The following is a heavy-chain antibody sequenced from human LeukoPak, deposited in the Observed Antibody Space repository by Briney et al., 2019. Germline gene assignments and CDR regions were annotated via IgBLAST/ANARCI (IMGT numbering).Heavy chain of an antibody. CDR1: GGSFSGYY. D-gene: IGHD2-2*01. CDR3: AIHIVVVPAAKKKNWFDP. Sequence: SETLSLTCGVYGGSFSGYYWSWIRQPPGKGLEWIGEINHSGSTNYNPSLKSRVTISVDTSKNQFSLKLSSVTAADTAVYYCAIHIVVVPAAKKKNWFDPWGQGTLVTVSS. V-gene: IGHV4-34*01. CDR2: INHSGST. J-gene: IGHJ5*02.